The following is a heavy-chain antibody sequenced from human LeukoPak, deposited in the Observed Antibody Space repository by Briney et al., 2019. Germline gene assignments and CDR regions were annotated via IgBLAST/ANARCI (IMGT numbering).Heavy chain of an antibody. CDR2: TYYRYKWYN. V-gene: IGHV6-1*01. J-gene: IGHJ4*02. CDR3: AGGDLVFDS. CDR1: GDSVSSSTAM. D-gene: IGHD6-6*01. Sequence: SQTLSLTCAISGDSVSSSTAMWNWIRQSPSRGLEWLGRTYYRYKWYNDYAVSVKSRININADTSENQFSLQLNSVTPEDTAVYYCAGGDLVFDSWGQGTLVTVSS.